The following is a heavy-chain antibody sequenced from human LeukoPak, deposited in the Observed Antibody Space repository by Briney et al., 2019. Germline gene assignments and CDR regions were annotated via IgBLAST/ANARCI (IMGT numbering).Heavy chain of an antibody. CDR3: ARARPKVRGVKFDY. D-gene: IGHD3-10*01. Sequence: SETLSLTCAVYGGSFSGHYWSWIRQPPGKGLEWMGEINHSGSTNYNPSLKSRVTISVDTSKNQFSLKLSSVTAADTAVYYCARARPKVRGVKFDYWGQGTLVTVSS. CDR2: INHSGST. CDR1: GGSFSGHY. J-gene: IGHJ4*02. V-gene: IGHV4-34*01.